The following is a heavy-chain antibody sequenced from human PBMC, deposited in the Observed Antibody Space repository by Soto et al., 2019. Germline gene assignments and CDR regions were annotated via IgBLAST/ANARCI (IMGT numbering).Heavy chain of an antibody. D-gene: IGHD3-22*01. CDR3: ARPAGYDSSGYYDALFDP. V-gene: IGHV1-46*01. J-gene: IGHJ5*02. Sequence: ASVKVSCKAAGYTFTSYYMHWLRQAPGQGLEWMGIINPSGGSTSYAQKFQGRVTMTRDTSTSTVYMELSSLRSEDTAVYYCARPAGYDSSGYYDALFDPWGQGTLVPVSS. CDR2: INPSGGST. CDR1: GYTFTSYY.